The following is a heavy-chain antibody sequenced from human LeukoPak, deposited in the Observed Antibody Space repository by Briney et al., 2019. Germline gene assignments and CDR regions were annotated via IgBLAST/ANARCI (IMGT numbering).Heavy chain of an antibody. Sequence: PGGSLRLSCAASGFTFSTYAMNWVRQAPGEGLEGVSSIGGSSTSLYYADSLKGRFAISRDNAKNSLYLQLNSLRAEDTAVYYCARESGGDLGEAFDIWGQGTMVTVSS. V-gene: IGHV3-21*01. CDR2: IGGSSTSL. CDR1: GFTFSTYA. CDR3: ARESGGDLGEAFDI. J-gene: IGHJ3*02. D-gene: IGHD1-26*01.